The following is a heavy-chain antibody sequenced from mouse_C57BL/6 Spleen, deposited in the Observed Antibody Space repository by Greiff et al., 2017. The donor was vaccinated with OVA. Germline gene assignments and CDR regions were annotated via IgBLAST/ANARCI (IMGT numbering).Heavy chain of an antibody. CDR3: ARYNGFNWYFDV. J-gene: IGHJ1*03. CDR1: GYTFTDYY. Sequence: EVQLQESGPELVKPGASVKMSCKASGYTFTDYYMHWVKQSHGKSLEWIGYIYPNNGGNGYHQKFNGKATCTEDKSSSTAYIELRSLTTEDSAVYYCARYNGFNWYFDVWGTGTTVTVSS. V-gene: IGHV1-34*01. D-gene: IGHD2-3*01. CDR2: IYPNNGGN.